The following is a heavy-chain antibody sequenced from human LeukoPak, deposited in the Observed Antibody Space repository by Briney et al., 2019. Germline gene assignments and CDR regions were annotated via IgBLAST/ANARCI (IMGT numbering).Heavy chain of an antibody. CDR3: ARVRDLYNWFDP. J-gene: IGHJ5*02. CDR2: INAGNGNT. V-gene: IGHV1-3*01. D-gene: IGHD4-17*01. CDR1: GYTFTSYA. Sequence: GASVKVSCKASGYTFTSYAMHWVRQAPGQRLEWMGWINAGNGNTKYSQKFQGRVTITRDTSASTAYMELSSLRSEDTAVYYCARVRDLYNWFDPWGQGTLVTVSS.